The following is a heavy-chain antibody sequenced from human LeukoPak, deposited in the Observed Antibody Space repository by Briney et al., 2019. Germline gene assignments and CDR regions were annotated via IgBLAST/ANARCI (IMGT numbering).Heavy chain of an antibody. CDR1: GGSISSGGYY. CDR2: IYYSGST. CDR3: ASIVVVTAAFDY. D-gene: IGHD2-21*02. Sequence: PSETLSLTCTVSGGSISSGGYYWSWIRQHPGKGLEWIGYIYYSGSTYYNPSLKSRVTISVDTSKNQFSLKLSSVTAADTAVYYCASIVVVTAAFDYWGQGTLVTVSS. V-gene: IGHV4-31*03. J-gene: IGHJ4*02.